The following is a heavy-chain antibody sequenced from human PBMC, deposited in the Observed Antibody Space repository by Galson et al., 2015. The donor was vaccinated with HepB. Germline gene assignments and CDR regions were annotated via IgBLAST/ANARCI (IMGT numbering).Heavy chain of an antibody. V-gene: IGHV3-23*01. CDR2: ISGSGGIT. Sequence: SLRLSCAASGFTSFSYAMSWVRQAPGKGLEWVSGISGSGGITYYADSVEGRFTISRDNSRIHLQMNSLRVEDTAIYYCAKDMWLATPALFDYWGQGTLVTVSS. CDR3: AKDMWLATPALFDY. J-gene: IGHJ4*02. D-gene: IGHD6-19*01. CDR1: GFTSFSYA.